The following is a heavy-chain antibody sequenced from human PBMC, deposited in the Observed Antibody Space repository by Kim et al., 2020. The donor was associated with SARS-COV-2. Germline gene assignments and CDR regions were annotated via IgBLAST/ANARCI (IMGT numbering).Heavy chain of an antibody. CDR2: ISSSSSTI. J-gene: IGHJ6*02. Sequence: GGSLRLSCAASGFTFSSYSMNWVRQAPGKGLEWVSYISSSSSTIYYADSVKGRFTISRDNAKNSLYLQMNSLRDEDTAVYYCARDLAGYCSGGSCFYYYYGMDVWGQGTTVTVSS. CDR3: ARDLAGYCSGGSCFYYYYGMDV. D-gene: IGHD2-15*01. V-gene: IGHV3-48*02. CDR1: GFTFSSYS.